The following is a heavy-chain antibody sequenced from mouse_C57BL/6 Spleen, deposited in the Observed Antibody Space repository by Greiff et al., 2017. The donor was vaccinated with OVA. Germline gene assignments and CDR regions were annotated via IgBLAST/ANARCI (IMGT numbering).Heavy chain of an antibody. D-gene: IGHD1-1*01. V-gene: IGHV1-52*01. J-gene: IGHJ1*03. CDR3: ARDITDFDV. CDR2: IHPSDSET. CDR1: GYTFTSYW. Sequence: QVQLQQPGAELVRPGSSVKLSCKASGYTFTSYWMHWVKQRPIQDLEWIGNIHPSDSETHYNQKFKDKATLTVDKSSSTAYMQLSSLTSEDSAVYYCARDITDFDVWGTGTTVTVSS.